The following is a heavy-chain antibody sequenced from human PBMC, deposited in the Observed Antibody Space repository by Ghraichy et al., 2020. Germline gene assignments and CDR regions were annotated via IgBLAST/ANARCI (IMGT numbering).Heavy chain of an antibody. D-gene: IGHD4-17*01. Sequence: GESLNISCAASGFTFTDYWLHWVRQAPGKGLVWVSRIYTDVSTATYADSVKGRFTISRDNAKNTLYLQMNSLRADDTAVYYCATSAVTYYGTALDYWGQGNLVTVSS. CDR2: IYTDVSTA. CDR1: GFTFTDYW. J-gene: IGHJ4*02. V-gene: IGHV3-74*01. CDR3: ATSAVTYYGTALDY.